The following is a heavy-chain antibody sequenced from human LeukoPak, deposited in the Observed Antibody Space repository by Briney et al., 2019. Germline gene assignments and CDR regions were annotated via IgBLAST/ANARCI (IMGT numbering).Heavy chain of an antibody. CDR1: GFTFSSYS. CDR2: ISSSSTI. D-gene: IGHD3-10*01. J-gene: IGHJ3*02. CDR3: ARDHLGPYDSVGAFDT. V-gene: IGHV3-48*02. Sequence: GESLRLSCAVSGFTFSSYSINWVRQAPGRGMGWVSYISSSSTIYYADSVKGRFTISRDNAKNSLYLQMNSLRDEDTAVYYCARDHLGPYDSVGAFDTWGQGKMVTVSS.